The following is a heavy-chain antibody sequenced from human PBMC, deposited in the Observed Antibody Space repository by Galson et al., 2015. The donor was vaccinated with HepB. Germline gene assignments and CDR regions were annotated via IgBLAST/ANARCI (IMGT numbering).Heavy chain of an antibody. D-gene: IGHD5-12*01. V-gene: IGHV6-1*01. CDR3: SRGVLTWTGYDYGSFFDY. Sequence: CAISGDSVSSNSASWNWIRQSPSRGLEWLGMTYYRSKWYYDYAVSVKSRMSINPDTSKNQFSLQLNSVTPEDTAAYYCSRGVLTWTGYDYGSFFDYWGQGSQVTVSS. J-gene: IGHJ4*02. CDR1: GDSVSSNSAS. CDR2: TYYRSKWYY.